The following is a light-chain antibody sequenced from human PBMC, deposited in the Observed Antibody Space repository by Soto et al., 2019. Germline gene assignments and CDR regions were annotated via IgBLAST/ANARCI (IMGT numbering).Light chain of an antibody. Sequence: QSVLTQPASVSGSPGQSITISCTGTSSDIGGYNYVSWYQQHPGKAPKLIIYDVSNRPSGVSNRFSGSKSGNTASLTISGLQAEDVADYFCSSYTTYNALFGGGTELTVL. V-gene: IGLV2-14*03. CDR1: SSDIGGYNY. CDR2: DVS. CDR3: SSYTTYNAL. J-gene: IGLJ7*01.